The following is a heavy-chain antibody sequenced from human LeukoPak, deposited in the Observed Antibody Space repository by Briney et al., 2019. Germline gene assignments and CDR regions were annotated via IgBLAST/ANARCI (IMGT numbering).Heavy chain of an antibody. J-gene: IGHJ4*02. CDR3: ARQIVSGSFEYNY. CDR1: GGSISSRSYY. D-gene: IGHD1-26*01. CDR2: IYYSGST. V-gene: IGHV4-39*01. Sequence: SETLSLTCTVSGGSISSRSYYWGWIRQPPGKGLEWIGSIYYSGSTYYNPSLKSRLTMSVDTSKDQFSLKLSSVTAADTALYYCARQIVSGSFEYNYWGQGTLVTVSS.